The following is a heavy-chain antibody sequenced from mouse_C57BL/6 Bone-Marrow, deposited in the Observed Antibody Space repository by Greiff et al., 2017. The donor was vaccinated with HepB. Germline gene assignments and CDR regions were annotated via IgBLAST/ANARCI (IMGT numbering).Heavy chain of an antibody. D-gene: IGHD4-1*01. CDR3: ARKGLGRWYFDV. J-gene: IGHJ1*03. Sequence: ESGPGLVKPSQSLSLTCSVTGYSITSGYYWNWIRQFPGNKLEWMGYISYDGSNNYNPSLKNRISITRDTSKNQFFLKLNSVTTEDTATYYCARKGLGRWYFDVWGTGTTVTVSS. V-gene: IGHV3-6*01. CDR2: ISYDGSN. CDR1: GYSITSGYY.